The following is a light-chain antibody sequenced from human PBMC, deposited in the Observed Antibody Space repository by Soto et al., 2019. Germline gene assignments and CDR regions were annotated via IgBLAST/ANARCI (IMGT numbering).Light chain of an antibody. Sequence: QSGLRQPDSVSWSPRLSITISCTATSSDVGGYNYVSWYRQHPGKAPKLMIYAVSNRPSGVSNRFSGSKSGNTATLTISGLQAEDEADYYCCSYTVSGTYVVGTGTKVTVL. J-gene: IGLJ1*01. CDR1: SSDVGGYNY. CDR3: CSYTVSGTYV. V-gene: IGLV2-14*01. CDR2: AVS.